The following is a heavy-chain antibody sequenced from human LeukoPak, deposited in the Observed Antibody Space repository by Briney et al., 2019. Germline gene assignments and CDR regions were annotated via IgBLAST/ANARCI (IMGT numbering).Heavy chain of an antibody. J-gene: IGHJ3*02. CDR1: GGSFNGYY. D-gene: IGHD1-1*01. CDR3: ARYGTTVFDI. Sequence: PSETLSLTCSVSGGSFNGYYWSWIRQPPGKGLEWIGHIYSSGSTNYNPSLKSRVTMSVDTSKNQFSLKLSSVTAADTAVYYCARYGTTVFDIWGRGTMVTVSS. CDR2: IYSSGST. V-gene: IGHV4-4*07.